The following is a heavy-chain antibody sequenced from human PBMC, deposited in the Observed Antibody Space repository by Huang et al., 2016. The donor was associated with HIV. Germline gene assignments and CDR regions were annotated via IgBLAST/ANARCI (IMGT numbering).Heavy chain of an antibody. CDR3: ARPPTYADDGGYYIDAFGV. D-gene: IGHD2-21*02. J-gene: IGHJ3*01. V-gene: IGHV5-51*03. CDR1: GYSFTRQW. Sequence: EVQLVQSGAEMKRQGESLKISCKVSGYSFTRQWIGWVRQMPGKGPEGSVSIYPGDSFVKDSPPFQGQVTISADNSISTAYLQWKSLKVSDTAMYFCARPPTYADDGGYYIDAFGVWGRGTMVTV. CDR2: IYPGDSFV.